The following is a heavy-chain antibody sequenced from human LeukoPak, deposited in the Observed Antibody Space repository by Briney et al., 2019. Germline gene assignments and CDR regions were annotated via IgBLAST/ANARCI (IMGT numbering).Heavy chain of an antibody. CDR3: ARIKAQSSSWYKQWLVPKLYFDY. V-gene: IGHV4-4*02. CDR1: GGSISSSNW. J-gene: IGHJ4*02. Sequence: SETLSLTCAVSGGSISSSNWWSWVRQPPGKGLEWIGEIYHSGSTNYNPSLKSRVTISVDTSKNQFSLKLSSVTAADTAVYYCARIKAQSSSWYKQWLVPKLYFDYWGQGTLVTVSS. D-gene: IGHD6-13*01. CDR2: IYHSGST.